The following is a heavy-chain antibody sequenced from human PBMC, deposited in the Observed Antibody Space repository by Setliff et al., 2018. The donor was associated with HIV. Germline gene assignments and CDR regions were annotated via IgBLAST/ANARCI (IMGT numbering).Heavy chain of an antibody. Sequence: LRLSCAASGFTFSSYAMSWVRQAPGKGLEWVSTISGSGGSTYYADSVKGRFTISRDNSKKPLYLQMNSLRAEDTAVYYCARDRAYASFDYWGQGALVTVSS. J-gene: IGHJ4*02. CDR2: ISGSGGST. CDR1: GFTFSSYA. V-gene: IGHV3-23*01. D-gene: IGHD3-16*01. CDR3: ARDRAYASFDY.